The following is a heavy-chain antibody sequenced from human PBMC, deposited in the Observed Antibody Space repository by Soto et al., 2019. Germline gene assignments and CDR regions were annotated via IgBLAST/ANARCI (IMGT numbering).Heavy chain of an antibody. CDR2: IYPGDSDT. V-gene: IGHV5-51*01. CDR1: GYSFTSSW. J-gene: IGHJ6*02. CDR3: ARQNCSGDCYYYYGMDV. D-gene: IGHD2-21*02. Sequence: RESLKISCKGSGYSFTSSWIGWVRQMPGKGLEWMGIIYPGDSDTRYSPSFQGQVTISADKSISTAYLQWGSLKASDTAMYYCARQNCSGDCYYYYGMDVGGQGTTVTVS.